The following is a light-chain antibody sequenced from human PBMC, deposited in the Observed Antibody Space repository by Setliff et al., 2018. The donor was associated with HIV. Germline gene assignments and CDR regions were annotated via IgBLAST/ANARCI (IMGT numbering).Light chain of an antibody. Sequence: SVLTQPPSVSGAPGQRVTISCTGSSSNIGAGYDVHWYQQLPGTAPKLLIYGNSNRPSGVPDRFPGSKSGTSASLAITGLQAEDEADYYCSSYTSGSTQVFGTGTKVTVL. CDR3: SSYTSGSTQV. CDR2: GNS. V-gene: IGLV1-40*01. J-gene: IGLJ1*01. CDR1: SSNIGAGYD.